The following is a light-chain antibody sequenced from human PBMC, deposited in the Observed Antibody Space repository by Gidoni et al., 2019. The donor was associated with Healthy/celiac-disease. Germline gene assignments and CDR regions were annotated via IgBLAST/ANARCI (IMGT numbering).Light chain of an antibody. CDR3: QQRSNWPPLT. J-gene: IGKJ4*01. V-gene: IGKV3-11*01. CDR1: QSVSSY. CDR2: DAS. Sequence: EIVLTQSPATLSLSPGARATLSCRASQSVSSYLAWYPQKPGQAPMLLIYDASNRATGIPARFSGSGSGTDFTLTISSLEPEDFAVYYCQQRSNWPPLTFGGGTKVEIK.